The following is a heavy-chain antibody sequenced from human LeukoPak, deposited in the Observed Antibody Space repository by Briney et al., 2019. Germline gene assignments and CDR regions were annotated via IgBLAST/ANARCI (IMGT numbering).Heavy chain of an antibody. CDR3: VRDRRDGYKYDY. CDR2: IYYSAST. Sequence: SGTQSLTCVVSGVSVSGNRYYWGWIRQPPGRGLEWIGSIYYSASTYYNSSLESRVAISVDTSKNQFSLNLRSVTAADTAVYYCVRDRRDGYKYDYWGQGILVTVSS. V-gene: IGHV4-39*07. J-gene: IGHJ4*02. D-gene: IGHD5-24*01. CDR1: GVSVSGNRYY.